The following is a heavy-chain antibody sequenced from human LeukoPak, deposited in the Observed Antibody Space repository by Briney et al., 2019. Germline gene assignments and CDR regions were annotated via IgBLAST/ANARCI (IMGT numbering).Heavy chain of an antibody. Sequence: GGSLRLSCAASGFSLSSYEMHWVRQGTGKGLEWVSGLGIPGDTYYPGSVTGRFTTSRENAKNSLYLQMNSLRAGDTAVYYCARAARFLHSTGAHAFDIWGQGTMVTVSS. J-gene: IGHJ3*02. CDR3: ARAARFLHSTGAHAFDI. CDR2: LGIPGDT. CDR1: GFSLSSYE. D-gene: IGHD2-8*02. V-gene: IGHV3-13*01.